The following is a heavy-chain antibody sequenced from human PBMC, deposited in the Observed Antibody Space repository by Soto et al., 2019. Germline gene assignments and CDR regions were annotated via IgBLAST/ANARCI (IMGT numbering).Heavy chain of an antibody. Sequence: PSETLSLTSSVYAGSFRDSYRSWSRQPPGGGLEWIGEINHSGSTNYNPSLKSRVTISVDTSKSQFSLNLTSVTAADTAVYYCARGRGVRGSIITTYYYYGLDVWGQGTTVTVS. D-gene: IGHD3-10*01. J-gene: IGHJ6*02. CDR1: AGSFRDSY. CDR3: ARGRGVRGSIITTYYYYGLDV. V-gene: IGHV4-34*01. CDR2: INHSGST.